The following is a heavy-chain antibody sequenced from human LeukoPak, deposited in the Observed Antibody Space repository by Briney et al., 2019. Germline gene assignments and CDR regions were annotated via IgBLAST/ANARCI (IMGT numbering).Heavy chain of an antibody. CDR2: ISGSGGST. V-gene: IGHV3-23*01. D-gene: IGHD5-24*01. CDR1: GFTFSSYA. Sequence: GGSLRPSCAASGFTFSSYAMSWVRQAPGKGLEWVSAISGSGGSTYYADSVKGRFTISRDNSKNTLYLQMNSLRAEDTAVYYCAKDRLHLRATSAYSDFDYWGQGTLVTVSS. J-gene: IGHJ4*02. CDR3: AKDRLHLRATSAYSDFDY.